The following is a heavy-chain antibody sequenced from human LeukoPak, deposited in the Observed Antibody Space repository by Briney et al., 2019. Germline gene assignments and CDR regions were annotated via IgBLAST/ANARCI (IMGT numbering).Heavy chain of an antibody. Sequence: VASVKVSCKASVYTFTGYYMHWVRQAPGQGLAWMGWINPNSGGTNYAQKFQGRVTMTRDTSISTAYMELSRLRSDDTAVYYCARNLGLRLGELSEIDYWGQGTLVTVSS. V-gene: IGHV1-2*02. CDR1: VYTFTGYY. J-gene: IGHJ4*02. CDR2: INPNSGGT. D-gene: IGHD3-16*02. CDR3: ARNLGLRLGELSEIDY.